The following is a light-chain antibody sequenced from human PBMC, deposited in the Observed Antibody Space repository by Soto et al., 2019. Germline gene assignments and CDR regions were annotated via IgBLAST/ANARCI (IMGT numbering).Light chain of an antibody. CDR1: QSVSNNY. Sequence: EIVLMQSPGTLSLSPGERATLSCRASQSVSNNYVAWYQQKPGQAPRLLIAGASSRATGIPDRFSGRGSGTDFTLTISRLEPEDFAVYYCQQYGTSPPLTFGGGTKVEIK. V-gene: IGKV3-20*01. J-gene: IGKJ4*01. CDR3: QQYGTSPPLT. CDR2: GAS.